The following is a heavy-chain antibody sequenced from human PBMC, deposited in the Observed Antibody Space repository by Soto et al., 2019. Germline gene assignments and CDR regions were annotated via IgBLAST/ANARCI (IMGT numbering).Heavy chain of an antibody. CDR2: IRSKAYGGTT. V-gene: IGHV3-49*03. Sequence: GGALRLSRTASGFTFGDYAMNWFSPAPGEGVGWVGFIRSKAYGGTTEYAASVKGRFTISRDDSKSIAYLQMNSLKTEDTAVYYCTSVAVVVAATNRLYYYYYMDVWGKGTTVTVSS. D-gene: IGHD2-15*01. CDR1: GFTFGDYA. J-gene: IGHJ6*03. CDR3: TSVAVVVAATNRLYYYYYMDV.